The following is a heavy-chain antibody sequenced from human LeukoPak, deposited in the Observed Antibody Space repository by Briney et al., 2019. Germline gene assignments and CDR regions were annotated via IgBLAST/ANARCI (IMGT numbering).Heavy chain of an antibody. V-gene: IGHV1-8*01. J-gene: IGHJ4*02. Sequence: ASVKVSCKASGYTFTSYDINWVRQATGQGLEWMGWMNPNSGNTGYAQKFQGRVTMTRNTSISTAYMELSSLRSEDTAVYYCARARGGPYSGSYDYNLGLDYWGQGTLVTVSS. D-gene: IGHD1-26*01. CDR1: GYTFTSYD. CDR2: MNPNSGNT. CDR3: ARARGGPYSGSYDYNLGLDY.